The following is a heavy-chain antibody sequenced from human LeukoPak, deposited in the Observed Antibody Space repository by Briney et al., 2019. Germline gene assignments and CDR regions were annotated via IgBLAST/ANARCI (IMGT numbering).Heavy chain of an antibody. CDR2: IFYTGST. D-gene: IGHD3-10*01. J-gene: IGHJ5*02. V-gene: IGHV4-39*07. Sequence: SETLSLTCTVSGGSITSSSYYWGWIRQPPGKGLEWIGSIFYTGSTYYFPSLRSRVTISVDTSKNQFSLKLTSVTAADTAVYYCARVVRYFGSGICDAWGQGTLVTVSS. CDR1: GGSITSSSYY. CDR3: ARVVRYFGSGICDA.